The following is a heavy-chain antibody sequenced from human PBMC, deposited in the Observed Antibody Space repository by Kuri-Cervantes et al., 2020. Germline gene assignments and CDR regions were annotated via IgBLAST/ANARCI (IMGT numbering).Heavy chain of an antibody. CDR1: GFTVSSNY. CDR2: IYSGGST. CDR3: ARDQGGMPTVNYYYGMDV. D-gene: IGHD4-17*01. Sequence: GESLKISCAASGFTVSSNYMSWVRQAPGKGLEWVSVIYSGGSTYYADSVKGRFTISRDNSKNTLYLQMNSLRAEDTAVYYCARDQGGMPTVNYYYGMDVWGQGTTVTVSS. J-gene: IGHJ6*02. V-gene: IGHV3-53*05.